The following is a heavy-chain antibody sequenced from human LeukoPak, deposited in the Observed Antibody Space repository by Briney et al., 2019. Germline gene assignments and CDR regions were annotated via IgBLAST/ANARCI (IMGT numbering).Heavy chain of an antibody. CDR2: IRNDGYTK. CDR1: GFTFSSYG. CDR3: AMSVSATRESRLDY. D-gene: IGHD3-10*01. V-gene: IGHV3-30*02. J-gene: IGHJ4*02. Sequence: AGGSLRLSCAASGFTFSSYGMHWVRQAPGKGLEWVAFIRNDGYTKEYADSVKGRLTISRDDSKNTVFLQMNSLRGEDTAMYYCAMSVSATRESRLDYWGQGTLVTVSS.